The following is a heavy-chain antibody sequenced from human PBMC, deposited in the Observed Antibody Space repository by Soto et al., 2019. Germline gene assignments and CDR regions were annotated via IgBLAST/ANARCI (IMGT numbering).Heavy chain of an antibody. D-gene: IGHD6-6*01. V-gene: IGHV4-31*01. CDR3: ARGSSIAGLYYGMDV. CDR1: GGSISSGGYY. Sequence: QVQLQESGPGLVKPSQTLSLTCTVSGGSISSGGYYWTWIRQHPGKGLEWIGYNYYSGITYYNPSLKSLVTMSLDTSEXQFSLKLSSVTAADTAVYYCARGSSIAGLYYGMDVWGQGTTVTVSS. J-gene: IGHJ6*02. CDR2: NYYSGIT.